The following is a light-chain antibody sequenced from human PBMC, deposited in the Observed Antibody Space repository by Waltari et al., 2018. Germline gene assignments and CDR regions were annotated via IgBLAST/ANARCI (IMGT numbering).Light chain of an antibody. J-gene: IGKJ1*01. CDR1: QDVSVW. CDR3: QQYNSFWT. V-gene: IGKV1-5*01. Sequence: DSQMTQSPSTLSASVGDRVTITCRASQDVSVWLAWYQLKPGQAPKLLIYAASSLQSGVPSGFSGSGSGTEFTLTISSLQPDDFATYYCQQYNSFWTFGQGTKVEIK. CDR2: AAS.